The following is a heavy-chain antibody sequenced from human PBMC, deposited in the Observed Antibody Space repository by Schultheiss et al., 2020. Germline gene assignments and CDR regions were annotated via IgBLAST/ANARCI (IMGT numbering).Heavy chain of an antibody. CDR1: GGSISSSSYY. D-gene: IGHD6-19*01. CDR2: IFSNDEK. V-gene: IGHV2-26*01. CDR3: ARIGRWGSSGWYDYYFDY. Sequence: ETLSLTCTVSGGSISSSSYYWGWIRQPPGKALEWLAHIFSNDEKSYSTSLKSRLTISKDTSKNQVVLTMTNMDPVDTATYYCARIGRWGSSGWYDYYFDYWGQGTLVTVSS. J-gene: IGHJ4*02.